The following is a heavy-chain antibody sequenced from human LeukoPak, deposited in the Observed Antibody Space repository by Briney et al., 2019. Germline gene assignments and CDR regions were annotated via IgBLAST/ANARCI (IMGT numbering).Heavy chain of an antibody. J-gene: IGHJ5*02. CDR1: GYTFTSYG. Sequence: GASVKVSCKASGYTFTSYGISWVRQAPGQGLEWMGGIIPIFGTANYAQKFQGRVTITADESTSTAYMELSSLRSEDTAVYYCASHQAVAGPPTYNWFDPWGQGTLVTVSS. D-gene: IGHD6-19*01. CDR2: IIPIFGTA. V-gene: IGHV1-69*13. CDR3: ASHQAVAGPPTYNWFDP.